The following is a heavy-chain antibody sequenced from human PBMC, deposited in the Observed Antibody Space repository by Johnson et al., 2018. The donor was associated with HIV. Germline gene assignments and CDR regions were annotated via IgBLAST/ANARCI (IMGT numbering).Heavy chain of an antibody. Sequence: QVQLVESGGGVVQPGRSLRLSCAASGFTFSRYAMDWVRQAPGKGLEWVAGISDDGRNKYYADSVKGRFTISRDNSKNTLYLQMNSLRAEDTAVYYCARDPTYYNFWSGYYSGAFDIWGQGTMVTVSS. J-gene: IGHJ3*02. CDR2: ISDDGRNK. V-gene: IGHV3-30-3*01. D-gene: IGHD3-3*01. CDR3: ARDPTYYNFWSGYYSGAFDI. CDR1: GFTFSRYA.